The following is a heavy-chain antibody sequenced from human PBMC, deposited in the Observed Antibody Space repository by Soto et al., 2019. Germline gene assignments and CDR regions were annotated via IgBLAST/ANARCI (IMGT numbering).Heavy chain of an antibody. CDR3: ARGWFGPDV. CDR1: EFTFSARS. CDR2: IDKVGTDS. D-gene: IGHD3-10*01. J-gene: IGHJ6*03. V-gene: IGHV3-74*01. Sequence: EVQLVESGGGLVQPGGSLRLSCAASEFTFSARSVPWVRQAPGKGLVWVSGIDKVGTDSTYADSVKGRFTSSRDNAKNTVYLQMNSLRVEDTAVYYCARGWFGPDVWGKGTTVTVSS.